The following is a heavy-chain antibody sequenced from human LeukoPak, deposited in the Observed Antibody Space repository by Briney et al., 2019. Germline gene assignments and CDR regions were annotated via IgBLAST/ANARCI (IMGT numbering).Heavy chain of an antibody. CDR3: AKAYDSESYYRPFDY. CDR2: ISVYGDST. J-gene: IGHJ4*02. D-gene: IGHD3-10*01. CDR1: GFTFVDYA. Sequence: GGSLRLSCATSGFTFVDYAVHWVRQAPGKGLEWVSLISVYGDSTEYADSVKGRFTISRDNSKNSLYLQMNSLRTEDTALYYCAKAYDSESYYRPFDYWGQGTLVTVSA. V-gene: IGHV3-43*02.